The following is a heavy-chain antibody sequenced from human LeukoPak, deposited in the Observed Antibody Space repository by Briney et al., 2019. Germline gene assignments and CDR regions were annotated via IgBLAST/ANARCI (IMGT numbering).Heavy chain of an antibody. D-gene: IGHD3-3*01. CDR2: IREDGSEK. CDR1: GFTFSSYA. Sequence: GRSLRLSCAASGFTFSSYAMHWVRQAPGKGLEWVANIREDGSEKYYVDSVKGRFTISRDNAKNSLYLQVNSLRAEDTAVYYCARLNYDFWSGVWEGYYMDVWGKGTTVTVSS. CDR3: ARLNYDFWSGVWEGYYMDV. V-gene: IGHV3-7*01. J-gene: IGHJ6*03.